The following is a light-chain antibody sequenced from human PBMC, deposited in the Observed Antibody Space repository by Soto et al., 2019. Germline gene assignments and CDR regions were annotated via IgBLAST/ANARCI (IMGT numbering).Light chain of an antibody. J-gene: IGKJ3*01. V-gene: IGKV1-27*01. CDR2: AAS. Sequence: DIQMTQSPTSLSASVGDRVTITCRASQGIRNFVAWYQQKPGKAPKLLIYAASTLQSGVPSRFSGSGSGTDFPLTINRLQPEDVATYSCQKYSSVPVFGPGTKVESK. CDR1: QGIRNF. CDR3: QKYSSVPV.